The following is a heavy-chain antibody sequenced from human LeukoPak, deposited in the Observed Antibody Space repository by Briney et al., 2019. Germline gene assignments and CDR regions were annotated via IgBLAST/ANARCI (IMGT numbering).Heavy chain of an antibody. J-gene: IGHJ4*02. D-gene: IGHD3-22*01. CDR3: ARDLSRLYYDSSGSFDY. CDR2: INPNSGGT. V-gene: IGHV1-2*02. CDR1: GYTFTGYY. Sequence: ASVKVSCKASGYTFTGYYMHWVRQAPGQGLEWMGWINPNSGGTNYAQKFQGRVTMTRDTSISTAYMELSRLRSDDTAVYYCARDLSRLYYDSSGSFDYWGQGTLVTVSS.